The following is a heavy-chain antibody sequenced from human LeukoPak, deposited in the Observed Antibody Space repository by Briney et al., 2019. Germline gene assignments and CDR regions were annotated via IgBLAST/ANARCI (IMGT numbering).Heavy chain of an antibody. CDR2: ISSSSSTI. CDR3: ARETLERIAAAGPYYYYGMDV. D-gene: IGHD6-13*01. J-gene: IGHJ6*02. Sequence: GGPLRLSCAASGFTFSSYSMNWVRQAPGKGMEWVSYISSSSSTIYYADSVKGRFTISRDNAKNSLYLQMNSLRDEDTAVYYCARETLERIAAAGPYYYYGMDVWGQGTTVTVSS. V-gene: IGHV3-48*02. CDR1: GFTFSSYS.